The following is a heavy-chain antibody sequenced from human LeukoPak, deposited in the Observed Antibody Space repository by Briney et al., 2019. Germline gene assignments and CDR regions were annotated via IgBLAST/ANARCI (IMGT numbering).Heavy chain of an antibody. D-gene: IGHD2-21*02. V-gene: IGHV3-74*01. Sequence: GGSLRLSCAASGFTFSSYWMHWVRQAPGKGLVWVSRTNSDGTTTNYADSVKGRFTISRDNAKNTLYLQMNSLRAEDTAVYYCARVEAGGDYSKFDYWGQGTLVTVSS. CDR1: GFTFSSYW. CDR2: TNSDGTTT. CDR3: ARVEAGGDYSKFDY. J-gene: IGHJ4*02.